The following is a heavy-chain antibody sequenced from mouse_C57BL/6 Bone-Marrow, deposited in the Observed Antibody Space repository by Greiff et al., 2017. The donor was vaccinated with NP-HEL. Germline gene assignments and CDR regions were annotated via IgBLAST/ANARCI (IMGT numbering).Heavy chain of an antibody. J-gene: IGHJ1*03. CDR1: GYTFTSYW. V-gene: IGHV1-61*01. CDR2: IYPSDSET. D-gene: IGHD1-1*01. Sequence: QVQLQQPGAELVRPGSSVKLSCKASGYTFTSYWMDWVKQRPGQGLEWIGNIYPSDSETHYNQKFKDTATLTVDKSSSTAYMQLSSLTSEDSAVYYCARAIYYGSSNWYFDVWGTGTTVTVSS. CDR3: ARAIYYGSSNWYFDV.